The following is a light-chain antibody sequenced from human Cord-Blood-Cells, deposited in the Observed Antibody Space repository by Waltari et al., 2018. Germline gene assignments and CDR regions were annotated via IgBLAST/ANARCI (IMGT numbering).Light chain of an antibody. Sequence: QSALTQPASVSGSPGQSITIPCTGTSSDVGSFNLVSWYKQHPGEAPKLMIYEGSKRPSGVSKRVSCSKSGNTASLTISVLQAEDEADYYCCSYAGSSTWVFGGGTTLTVL. V-gene: IGLV2-23*01. CDR2: EGS. CDR1: SSDVGSFNL. CDR3: CSYAGSSTWV. J-gene: IGLJ3*02.